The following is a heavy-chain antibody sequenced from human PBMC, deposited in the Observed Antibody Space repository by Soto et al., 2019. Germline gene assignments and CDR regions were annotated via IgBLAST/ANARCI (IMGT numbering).Heavy chain of an antibody. Sequence: ASVKVSCKASGYTFTGYYMHWVRQAPGQGLEWMGWINPNSGGTNYAQKFQGRVTMTRDTSISTAYMELSRLRSDDTAVYYCARAPYDSSGYYSIDYWGQGTLVTVS. CDR1: GYTFTGYY. CDR2: INPNSGGT. CDR3: ARAPYDSSGYYSIDY. J-gene: IGHJ4*02. V-gene: IGHV1-2*02. D-gene: IGHD3-22*01.